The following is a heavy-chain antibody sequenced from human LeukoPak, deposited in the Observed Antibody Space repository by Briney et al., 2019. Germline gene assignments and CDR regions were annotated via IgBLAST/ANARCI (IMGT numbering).Heavy chain of an antibody. D-gene: IGHD4-17*01. Sequence: SETLSLTCTVSGGSISTFYWSWIRQPAGKGLEWIGRIFTTGSTNFNPSLKSRVTMSVDTSKNQFSLKLSSVTAADTAVYYCARDGYGDYGFDYWGQGTLVTVSS. CDR2: IFTTGST. CDR1: GGSISTFY. CDR3: ARDGYGDYGFDY. J-gene: IGHJ4*02. V-gene: IGHV4-4*07.